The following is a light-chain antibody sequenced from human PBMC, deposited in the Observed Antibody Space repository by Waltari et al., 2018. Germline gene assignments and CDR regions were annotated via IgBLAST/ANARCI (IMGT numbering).Light chain of an antibody. CDR1: NIGSKS. Sequence: YVLTQPPSVSVAPGQTARITCGGSNIGSKSVHWHQQTPGRAPILVVNADTDRPSGISERFSGSNAGNTATLIISGVEAGDEADYYCQVWDSRTDHVIFGGGTKLTVL. V-gene: IGLV3-21*02. CDR2: ADT. CDR3: QVWDSRTDHVI. J-gene: IGLJ2*01.